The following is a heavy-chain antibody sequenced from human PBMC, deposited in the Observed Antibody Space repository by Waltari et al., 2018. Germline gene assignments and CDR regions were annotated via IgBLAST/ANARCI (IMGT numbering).Heavy chain of an antibody. CDR3: AKKCGGGYFDY. V-gene: IGHV3-30*18. D-gene: IGHD3-16*01. CDR2: RAYDGSNK. J-gene: IGHJ4*02. CDR1: GFTFRNYG. Sequence: QVQLVASWGGVVQPGRSLRLSCAPPGFTFRNYGMPCVRQAPGKGLEWVAVRAYDGSNKYYADSVKGRFTISRDKSKNTLYLQMNSLRAEDTAVYYCAKKCGGGYFDYWGQGTLVTVSA.